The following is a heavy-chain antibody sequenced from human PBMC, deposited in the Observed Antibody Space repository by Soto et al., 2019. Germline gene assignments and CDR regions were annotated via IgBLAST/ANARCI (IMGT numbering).Heavy chain of an antibody. CDR1: AGYLERSIYF. J-gene: IGHJ5*02. V-gene: IGHV4-61*01. CDR2: ISYSGGS. Sequence: SETLSLTCSVSAGYLERSIYFWNWIRQPPGKGLEWIGNISYSGGSNPNPALKSRVTLSLDTFNNQFSLILNSVTAADTAVYYCARVGPWVPYYYDSSPYTFENWFDPWGQGTLVTVSS. CDR3: ARVGPWVPYYYDSSPYTFENWFDP. D-gene: IGHD3-22*01.